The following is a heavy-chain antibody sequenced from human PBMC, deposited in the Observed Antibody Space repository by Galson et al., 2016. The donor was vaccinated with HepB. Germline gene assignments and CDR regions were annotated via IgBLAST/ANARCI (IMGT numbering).Heavy chain of an antibody. CDR2: VTSDGGST. Sequence: SLRLSCAVSGFTFSDYWMHWVRQAPGKGLVWVSWVTSDGGSTTYADSVKGRFTISRDNAKNTLYLQMNSLRPEDTAVYYWARGNWGSRWLDPWGQGTLVTVSS. D-gene: IGHD7-27*01. CDR3: ARGNWGSRWLDP. V-gene: IGHV3-74*01. J-gene: IGHJ5*02. CDR1: GFTFSDYW.